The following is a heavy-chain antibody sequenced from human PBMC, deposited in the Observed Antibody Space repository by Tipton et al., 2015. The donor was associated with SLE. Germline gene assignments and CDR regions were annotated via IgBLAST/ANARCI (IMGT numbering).Heavy chain of an antibody. J-gene: IGHJ4*02. CDR1: GYSISSGYY. V-gene: IGHV4-38-2*01. D-gene: IGHD3-10*01. CDR3: ARGYYGSGSSGY. CDR2: IYHSGST. Sequence: TLSLTCAVSGYSISSGYYWGWIRQPPGKGLEWIGSIYHSGSTYYNPSLKSRVTISVDTSKNQFSLKLSSVTAADTAVYYCARGYYGSGSSGYWGQGTLVTVSS.